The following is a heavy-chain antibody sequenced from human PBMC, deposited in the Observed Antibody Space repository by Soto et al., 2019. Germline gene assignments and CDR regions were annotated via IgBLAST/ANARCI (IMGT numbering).Heavy chain of an antibody. CDR3: ARSDDYDFWSGPTYGMDV. Sequence: GGSLRLSCAAPGFTFSSYAMHWVRQAPGKGLEWVAVISYDGSNKYYADSVKGRFTISRDNSKSTLYLQMNSLRAEDTAVYYCARSDDYDFWSGPTYGMDVWGQGTTVTVSS. V-gene: IGHV3-30-3*01. CDR1: GFTFSSYA. D-gene: IGHD3-3*01. CDR2: ISYDGSNK. J-gene: IGHJ6*02.